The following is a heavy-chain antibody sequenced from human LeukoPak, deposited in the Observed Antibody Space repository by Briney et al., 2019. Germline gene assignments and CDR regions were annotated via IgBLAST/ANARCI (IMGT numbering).Heavy chain of an antibody. Sequence: ASVKVSCKASGYTFTGYHMHWVRQAPGQRLEWMGWSNAGNGNTKYSQEFQGRVTITRDTSASTAYMELSSLRSEDMAVYYCVREAPFGAFDIWGQGTMVTVSS. CDR3: VREAPFGAFDI. CDR2: SNAGNGNT. V-gene: IGHV1-3*02. CDR1: GYTFTGYH. J-gene: IGHJ3*02. D-gene: IGHD2/OR15-2a*01.